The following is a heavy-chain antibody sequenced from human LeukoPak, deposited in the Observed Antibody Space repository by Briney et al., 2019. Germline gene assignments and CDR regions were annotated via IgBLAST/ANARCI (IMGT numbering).Heavy chain of an antibody. V-gene: IGHV1-2*02. D-gene: IGHD5-24*01. CDR3: ARDLQEIPRPGRVDY. J-gene: IGHJ4*02. Sequence: VKVSXXXXXXXLXXXYMHWVRQAPGQGLEWMGWINPNTGDTKYAQKFQGRVSLTRDTSISTAYMELSSLSSGDTAIYYCARDLQEIPRPGRVDYWGQGTLVTVSS. CDR2: INPNTGDT. CDR1: XXXLXXXY.